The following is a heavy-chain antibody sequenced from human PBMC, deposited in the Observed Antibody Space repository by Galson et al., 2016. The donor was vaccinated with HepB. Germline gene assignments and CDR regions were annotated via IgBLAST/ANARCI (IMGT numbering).Heavy chain of an antibody. J-gene: IGHJ4*02. V-gene: IGHV4-59*12. CDR3: ARQYWGGPSDY. CDR2: TSYIGST. CDR1: GGSTTTYY. Sequence: ETLSLTCTVSGGSTTTYYWSWIRQPPGKGLEWIGYTSYIGSTNYNPSLKSRVTISLDTSKNQFSLSLTSATAADTALNYCARQYWGGPSDYWGQGTLVIVSS. D-gene: IGHD2/OR15-2a*01.